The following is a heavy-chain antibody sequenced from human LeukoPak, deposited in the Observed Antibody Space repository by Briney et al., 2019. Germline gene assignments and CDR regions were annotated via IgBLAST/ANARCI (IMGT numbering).Heavy chain of an antibody. CDR1: GGTFSSYT. Sequence: SVKVSCKASGGTFSSYTISWVRQAPGQGLEWMGRIIPILGIANYAQKFQGRVTITADKSTSAAYMELSSLRSEDTAVYYCARDPIVVVAATHYHYYYGMDVWGQGTTVTVSS. CDR3: ARDPIVVVAATHYHYYYGMDV. D-gene: IGHD2-15*01. CDR2: IIPILGIA. V-gene: IGHV1-69*04. J-gene: IGHJ6*02.